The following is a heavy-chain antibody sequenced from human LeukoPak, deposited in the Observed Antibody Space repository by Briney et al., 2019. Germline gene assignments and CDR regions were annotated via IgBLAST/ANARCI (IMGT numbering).Heavy chain of an antibody. CDR3: AKDKAHIVVVTATYDAFDI. CDR2: IRYDGSNK. V-gene: IGHV3-30*02. Sequence: GGSLRLSCAASGLTFSSYAMHWVRQAPGKGLEWVAFIRYDGSNKYYADSVKGRFTISRDNSKNTLYLQMNTLRAEDTAVYYCAKDKAHIVVVTATYDAFDIWGQGTMVTVSS. D-gene: IGHD2-21*02. CDR1: GLTFSSYA. J-gene: IGHJ3*02.